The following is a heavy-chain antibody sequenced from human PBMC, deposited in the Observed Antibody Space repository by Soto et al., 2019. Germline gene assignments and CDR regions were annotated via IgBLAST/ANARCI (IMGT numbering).Heavy chain of an antibody. V-gene: IGHV4-30-4*01. CDR2: IYYSGST. CDR1: GGSISSGDYY. D-gene: IGHD3-10*01. J-gene: IGHJ6*02. CDR3: ARGDYYGSGSYSNYYYGIDV. Sequence: KPSETLSLTCTVSGGSISSGDYYWSWIRQPPGKGLEWIGYIYYSGSTYYNPSLKSRVTISVDTSKNQFSLKLSSVTAADTAVYYCARGDYYGSGSYSNYYYGIDVWGQGTTVTVSS.